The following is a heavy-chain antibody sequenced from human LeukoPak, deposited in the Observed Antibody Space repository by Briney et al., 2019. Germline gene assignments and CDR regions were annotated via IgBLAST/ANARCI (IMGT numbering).Heavy chain of an antibody. Sequence: GGALMLSCSASVFPLSSYSITWVPQARGRGLEWISYISGSRNILSYADSVKGRFTISRDNDKNSLFLQMKIWRDDDTVVYYCATGELGGALWGQGTQVTVSS. CDR1: VFPLSSYS. CDR2: ISGSRNIL. D-gene: IGHD1-26*01. CDR3: ATGELGGAL. J-gene: IGHJ4*02. V-gene: IGHV3-48*02.